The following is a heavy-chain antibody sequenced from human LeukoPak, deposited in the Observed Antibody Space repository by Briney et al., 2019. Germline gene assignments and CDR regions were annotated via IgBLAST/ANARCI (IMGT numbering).Heavy chain of an antibody. CDR1: GFTFSSYE. D-gene: IGHD3-10*01. CDR2: ISSSGSTI. V-gene: IGHV3-48*03. J-gene: IGHJ4*02. Sequence: GGSLRLSCAASGFTFSSYEMNWVRQAPGKGLEWASYISSSGSTIYYADSVKGRFTISRDNAKNSLYLQMNSLRAEDTAVYYCARGLNTYYYGSGSYYDYWGQGTLVTVSS. CDR3: ARGLNTYYYGSGSYYDY.